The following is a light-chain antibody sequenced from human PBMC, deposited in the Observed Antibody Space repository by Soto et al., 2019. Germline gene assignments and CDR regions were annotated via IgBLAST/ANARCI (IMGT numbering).Light chain of an antibody. CDR2: DVT. CDR1: SSDVGSYNF. Sequence: QSALTQPASVSGSPGQSITISCTGTSSDVGSYNFVSWYQQHPGKAPKLMIYDVTNRPSGVSSRFSGSKSGNTASLAISGLQAEDEADYHCSSFTGSNTLVFGGGTKLTVL. CDR3: SSFTGSNTLV. V-gene: IGLV2-14*03. J-gene: IGLJ2*01.